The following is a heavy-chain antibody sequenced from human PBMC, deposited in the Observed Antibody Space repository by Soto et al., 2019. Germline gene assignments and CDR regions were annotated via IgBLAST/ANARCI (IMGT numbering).Heavy chain of an antibody. J-gene: IGHJ3*02. Sequence: CASVTVSCKASGYTFTGYYMHWVRQAPGQGLEWMGWINPNSGGTSYAQKFQGRVTMTRDTSISTAYMELSRLRSDDTAVYYCARLDILLAATRDDDVFDIWWQGTIV. V-gene: IGHV1-2*02. D-gene: IGHD2-15*01. CDR1: GYTFTGYY. CDR3: ARLDILLAATRDDDVFDI. CDR2: INPNSGGT.